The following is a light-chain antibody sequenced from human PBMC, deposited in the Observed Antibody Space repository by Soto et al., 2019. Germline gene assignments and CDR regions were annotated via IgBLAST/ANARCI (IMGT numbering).Light chain of an antibody. CDR3: QQFNSYPIT. CDR2: AAS. J-gene: IGKJ5*01. CDR1: EDISSY. Sequence: DIQLTQSPSFLSASVGDRVTITCRASEDISSYVTWYHQKPGKIPKLLISAASTLQSGVPPRFSGSGSGTEFTLTISGLQPEDFATYYCQQFNSYPITFGQGTRLES. V-gene: IGKV1-9*01.